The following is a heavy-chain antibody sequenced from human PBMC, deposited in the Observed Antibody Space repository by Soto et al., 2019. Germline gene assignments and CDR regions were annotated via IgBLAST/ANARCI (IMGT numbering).Heavy chain of an antibody. J-gene: IGHJ6*02. CDR1: GGSISSGGYY. V-gene: IGHV4-31*03. D-gene: IGHD3-3*01. Sequence: QVQLQESGPGLVKPSQTLSLTCTVSGGSISSGGYYWSWTRQHPGKGLEWIGYIYYSGSTYYNPSLKRRVTISVDPSKNQFSLKLSSVTAADTAVYYCARGNDFFYGMDVWGQGTTVTVSS. CDR2: IYYSGST. CDR3: ARGNDFFYGMDV.